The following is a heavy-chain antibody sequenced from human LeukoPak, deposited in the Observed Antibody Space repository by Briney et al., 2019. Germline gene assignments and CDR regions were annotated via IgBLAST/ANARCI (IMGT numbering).Heavy chain of an antibody. Sequence: ASVKVSCKASGYTFTSYGISWVRQAPGQGLEWMGWISGYNDNTKYAQKLQGRVTMTTDTSTSTAYMELSRLRSDDTAVYYCARGVGLLWFGDVYYMDVWGKGTTVTISS. CDR2: ISGYNDNT. D-gene: IGHD3-10*01. V-gene: IGHV1-18*01. CDR3: ARGVGLLWFGDVYYMDV. CDR1: GYTFTSYG. J-gene: IGHJ6*03.